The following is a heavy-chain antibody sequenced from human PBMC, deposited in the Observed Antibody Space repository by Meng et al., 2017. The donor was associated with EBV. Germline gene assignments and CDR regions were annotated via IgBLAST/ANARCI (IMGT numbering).Heavy chain of an antibody. Sequence: QVQLVQSGAEVKKXXXXXKXXCXXSGDIFTNLAFTWVRQVPGKGLEWMGGFLPILGAANYAQKFQGRLTITADKSTTTAFMELRSLRVDDTAVYFCARDGIAVPGGSNWFDPWGQGTLVTVSS. CDR1: GDIFTNLA. D-gene: IGHD6-19*01. V-gene: IGHV1-69*06. J-gene: IGHJ5*02. CDR3: ARDGIAVPGGSNWFDP. CDR2: FLPILGAA.